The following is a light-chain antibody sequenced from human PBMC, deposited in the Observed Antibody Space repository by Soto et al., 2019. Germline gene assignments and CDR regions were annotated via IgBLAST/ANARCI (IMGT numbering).Light chain of an antibody. Sequence: EIVLTQSPGTLSLSPGERATLSCRASHSVSSSYLAWYQQKPGQAPRLLIYGASSRATGIPDRFSGSGSGTDFNLTISRLEPEDFAVYYCQQYGSSSMYTFGQGTKLEIK. J-gene: IGKJ2*01. CDR1: HSVSSSY. CDR2: GAS. V-gene: IGKV3-20*01. CDR3: QQYGSSSMYT.